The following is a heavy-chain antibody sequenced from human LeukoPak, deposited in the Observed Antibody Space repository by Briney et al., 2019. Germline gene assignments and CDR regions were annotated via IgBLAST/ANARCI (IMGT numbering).Heavy chain of an antibody. CDR3: ARDRPTSSGWLDY. Sequence: PGGSLRLSXAASGFTFSDYYMSWIRQAPGKGLEWVSYISSSGSSVYYTDSVKGRFTVSRDNARNSLYLQMNSLRAEDTAIYYCARDRPTSSGWLDYWGQGTLVTVSS. J-gene: IGHJ4*02. CDR2: ISSSGSSV. V-gene: IGHV3-11*04. D-gene: IGHD6-19*01. CDR1: GFTFSDYY.